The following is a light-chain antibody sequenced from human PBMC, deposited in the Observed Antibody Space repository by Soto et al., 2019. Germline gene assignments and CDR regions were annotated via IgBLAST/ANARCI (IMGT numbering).Light chain of an antibody. Sequence: SYELTQPPSVSVSPGQTARITCSGDALPKQYAYWYQQKAGQAPFLVIYKDYERPSGIPERFSGSSSGTTVTLTISGVQAEDEADYYCQSADSSGIYWVFGGGTKLTVL. CDR3: QSADSSGIYWV. CDR2: KDY. CDR1: ALPKQY. J-gene: IGLJ3*02. V-gene: IGLV3-25*02.